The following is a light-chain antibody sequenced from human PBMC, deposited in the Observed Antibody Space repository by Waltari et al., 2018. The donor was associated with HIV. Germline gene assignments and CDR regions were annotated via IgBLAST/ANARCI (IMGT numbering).Light chain of an antibody. CDR1: QSVGNY. CDR2: DAS. J-gene: IGKJ3*01. Sequence: EILLPQSPATLSMSPGERATLSCRASQSVGNYLARYQKNAGTAPRHLIYDASKSATGIPARFSGRGSGTDFTLTISSLEPEDAALYHCQQRSNWPPFTFGPGTRVEI. V-gene: IGKV3-11*01. CDR3: QQRSNWPPFT.